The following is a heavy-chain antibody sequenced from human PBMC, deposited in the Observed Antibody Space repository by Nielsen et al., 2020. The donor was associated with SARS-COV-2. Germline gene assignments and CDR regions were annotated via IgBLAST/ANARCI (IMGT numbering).Heavy chain of an antibody. V-gene: IGHV4-61*01. CDR1: GGSISSGRHG. CDR3: ARRAEGLYLWLRYFYYMDV. D-gene: IGHD2/OR15-2a*01. Sequence: SETLSLTSILAGGSISSGRHGWSWIRQPPGKGLEWMGYIFYRGDNNYNPSLKSRVTISIDTSKKQFSLNLSSVTAADMAVYYCARRAEGLYLWLRYFYYMDVCCKWTTVTVSS. J-gene: IGHJ6*03. CDR2: IFYRGDN.